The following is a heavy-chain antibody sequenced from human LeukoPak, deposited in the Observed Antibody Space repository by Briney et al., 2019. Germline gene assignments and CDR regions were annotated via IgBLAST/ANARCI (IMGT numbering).Heavy chain of an antibody. CDR3: ARDHVGRITIWNFDP. Sequence: SVKVSCKASGVTFSSYAISWVRQAPGQGLEWMGRIIPIFGTANYAQKFQGRVTITTDKSTSTAYMELSSLRSEDTAVYYCARDHVGRITIWNFDPWGQGTLVTVSS. CDR2: IIPIFGTA. D-gene: IGHD3-9*01. CDR1: GVTFSSYA. J-gene: IGHJ5*02. V-gene: IGHV1-69*05.